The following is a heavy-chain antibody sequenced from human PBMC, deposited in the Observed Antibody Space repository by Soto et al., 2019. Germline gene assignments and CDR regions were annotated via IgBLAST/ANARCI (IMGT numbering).Heavy chain of an antibody. J-gene: IGHJ4*02. CDR1: GGTFSRHA. CDR2: IIPIFGTA. V-gene: IGHV1-69*01. CDR3: ARGWGYDSNDYYYAY. Sequence: QVQLVQSGAEVRKPGSSVKVSCKASGGTFSRHAISWVRQSPGQGLEWMGGIIPIFGTANHAQKFQSRITIIADESTRTVYMELSSLRSEDTAMYYCARGWGYDSNDYYYAYWGQGTLVIVSS. D-gene: IGHD3-22*01.